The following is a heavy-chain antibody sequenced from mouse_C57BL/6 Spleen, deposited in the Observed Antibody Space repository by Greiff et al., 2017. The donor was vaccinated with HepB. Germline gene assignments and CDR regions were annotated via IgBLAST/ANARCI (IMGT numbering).Heavy chain of an antibody. V-gene: IGHV1-64*01. Sequence: VQLQQPGAELVKPGASVKLSCKASGYTFTSYWMHWVKQRPGQGLEWIGMIHPNSGSTNYNEKFKSKATLTVDKSSSTAYMQLSSLTSEDSAVYYCARSTYFTTVVAHYAMDYWGQGTSVTVSS. CDR3: ARSTYFTTVVAHYAMDY. J-gene: IGHJ4*01. CDR1: GYTFTSYW. CDR2: IHPNSGST. D-gene: IGHD1-1*01.